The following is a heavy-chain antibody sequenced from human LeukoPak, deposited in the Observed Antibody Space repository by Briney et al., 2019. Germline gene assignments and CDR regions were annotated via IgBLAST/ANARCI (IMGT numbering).Heavy chain of an antibody. CDR3: ARGYLGWFDP. J-gene: IGHJ5*02. CDR1: GGSISSYF. CDR2: IYYSGST. Sequence: SETLSLTCTVSGGSISSYFWTWIRQPPGKGLEWIGYIYYSGSTSYNPSLKSRVTMSVDTSKNQFSLNLNSVTAADTAVYYCARGYLGWFDPWGQGTLVTVSS. D-gene: IGHD1-26*01. V-gene: IGHV4-59*01.